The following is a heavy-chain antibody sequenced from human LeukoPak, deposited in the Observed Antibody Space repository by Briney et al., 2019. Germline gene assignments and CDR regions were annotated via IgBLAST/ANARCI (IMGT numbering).Heavy chain of an antibody. Sequence: SETLSLTCTVSGGSISSSSFYWGWIRQPPGRGLEWIGSISYSGSTYYDPSLKSRVTISVDTSKNQFSLKLSSVTAADTAVYYCARGSRITMIVRGSWFDPWGQGTLVTVSS. J-gene: IGHJ5*02. CDR3: ARGSRITMIVRGSWFDP. D-gene: IGHD3-22*01. CDR2: ISYSGST. V-gene: IGHV4-39*07. CDR1: GGSISSSSFY.